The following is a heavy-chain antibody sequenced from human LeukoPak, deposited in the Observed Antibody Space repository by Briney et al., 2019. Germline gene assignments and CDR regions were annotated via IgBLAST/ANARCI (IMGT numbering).Heavy chain of an antibody. CDR3: ARDQGTMVRGVDNWFDP. Sequence: PGRSLRLSCAASGFTFSSYGMHWVRQAPGKGLEWVAVIWYDGSNKYYADSVKGRFTISRDNSKNTVYLQMNSLRAEDTAVYYCARDQGTMVRGVDNWFDPWGQGTLVTVSS. CDR2: IWYDGSNK. CDR1: GFTFSSYG. V-gene: IGHV3-33*01. J-gene: IGHJ5*02. D-gene: IGHD3-10*01.